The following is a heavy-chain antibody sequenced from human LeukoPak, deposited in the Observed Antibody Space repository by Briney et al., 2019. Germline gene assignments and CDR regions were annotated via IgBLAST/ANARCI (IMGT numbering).Heavy chain of an antibody. J-gene: IGHJ4*02. CDR3: AINRRSTSSWYYFDY. V-gene: IGHV3-23*01. CDR1: GFTFSSYA. D-gene: IGHD6-13*01. Sequence: GGSLRLSCAASGFTFSSYAMSWVHQAPGKGLEWVSGISGGGGSTYYADSVKGRFTISRDNSKNTLYLQMNSLRAEDTAVCYCAINRRSTSSWYYFDYWGQGTLVTVSS. CDR2: ISGGGGST.